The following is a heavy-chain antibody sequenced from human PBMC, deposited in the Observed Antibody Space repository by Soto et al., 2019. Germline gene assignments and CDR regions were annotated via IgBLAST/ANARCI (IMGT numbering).Heavy chain of an antibody. CDR3: AKGRFLEPLTLDY. V-gene: IGHV3-43*01. CDR1: GFTFDDYT. D-gene: IGHD3-3*01. CDR2: ISWDGGST. J-gene: IGHJ4*02. Sequence: PGGSLRLSCAASGFTFDDYTMHWVRQAPGKGLEWVSLISWDGGSTYYADSVKGRFTISRDNSKNSLYLQMNSLRTEDTALYYCAKGRFLEPLTLDYWGQGTLVTVSS.